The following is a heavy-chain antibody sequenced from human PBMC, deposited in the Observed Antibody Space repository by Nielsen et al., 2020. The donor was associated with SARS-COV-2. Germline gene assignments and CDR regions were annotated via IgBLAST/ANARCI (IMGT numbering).Heavy chain of an antibody. CDR1: GYTFTYRY. V-gene: IGHV1-45*03. CDR3: ATSSPQQLANWFDP. Sequence: SVKVSCKASGYTFTYRYLHWVRQAPRQALEWMGWITPFNGNTNYAQKFQDRVTITRDRSMSTAYMELSSLRSEDTAVYYCATSSPQQLANWFDPWGQGTLVTVSS. CDR2: ITPFNGNT. J-gene: IGHJ5*02. D-gene: IGHD6-13*01.